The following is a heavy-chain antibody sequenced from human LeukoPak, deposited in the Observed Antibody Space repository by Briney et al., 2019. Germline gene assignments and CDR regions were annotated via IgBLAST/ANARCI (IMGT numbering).Heavy chain of an antibody. CDR3: ASLYYYDSSGYYSDAFDI. D-gene: IGHD3-22*01. Sequence: GGSLRLSCAAAGFTFSSYGMHWVRQAPGKGLEWVSYISSSSSPIYYADTVKGRFTISRDNAKNSLYLQMNSLRAEDTAVYYCASLYYYDSSGYYSDAFDIWGQGTMVTVSS. V-gene: IGHV3-48*01. CDR2: ISSSSSPI. J-gene: IGHJ3*02. CDR1: GFTFSSYG.